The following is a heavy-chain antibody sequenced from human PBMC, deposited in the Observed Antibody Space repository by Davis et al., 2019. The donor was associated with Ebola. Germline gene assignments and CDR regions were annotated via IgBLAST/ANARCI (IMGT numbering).Heavy chain of an antibody. CDR2: IYYSGST. D-gene: IGHD2-2*02. Sequence: PSETLSLTCAVYGGSFSGYYWGWIRQPPGKGLEWIGSIYYSGSTYYNPSLKSRVTISVDTSKNQFSLKLSSVTAADTAVYYCARVHPEGLIVVVPAAIRSNWFDPWGQGTLVTVSS. V-gene: IGHV4-34*01. CDR1: GGSFSGYY. J-gene: IGHJ5*02. CDR3: ARVHPEGLIVVVPAAIRSNWFDP.